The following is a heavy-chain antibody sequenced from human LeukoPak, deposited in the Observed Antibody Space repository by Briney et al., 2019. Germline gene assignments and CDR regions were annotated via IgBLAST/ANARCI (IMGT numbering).Heavy chain of an antibody. V-gene: IGHV3-30*18. CDR2: VSYDGTNK. D-gene: IGHD6-19*01. CDR3: AKGQGIAVAGTGNPGYYYGMDV. CDR1: GFTFSSYG. J-gene: IGHJ6*02. Sequence: GGSLRLSCAASGFTFSSYGMHWVRQAPGQGLEWVAVVSYDGTNKYYTDSVKGRFIISRDNSKNTLYLQMNSLRAEDTAVYYCAKGQGIAVAGTGNPGYYYGMDVWGQGTTVTVSS.